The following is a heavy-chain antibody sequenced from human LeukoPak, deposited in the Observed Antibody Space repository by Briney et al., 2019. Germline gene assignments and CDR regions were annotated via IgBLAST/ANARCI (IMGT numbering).Heavy chain of an antibody. CDR1: GGSFSGYY. Sequence: SETLSLTCAVYGGSFSGYYWSWIRQPPGKGLEWIGEINHSGSTNYNPSLKSRVTISVDTSKNQFSLKLSSVTAADTAVYYCARGSGYYYDSSGYLYIYYYYYMDVWGKGTTVTVSS. D-gene: IGHD3-22*01. CDR2: INHSGST. V-gene: IGHV4-34*01. J-gene: IGHJ6*03. CDR3: ARGSGYYYDSSGYLYIYYYYYMDV.